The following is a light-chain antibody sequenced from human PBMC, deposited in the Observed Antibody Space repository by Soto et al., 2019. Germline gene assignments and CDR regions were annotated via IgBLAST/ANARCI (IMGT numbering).Light chain of an antibody. CDR1: ASDIGNYNW. CDR3: HSYAAYSTLWL. J-gene: IGLJ3*02. V-gene: IGLV2-14*01. Sequence: QSALTQPAFVSGSPGQSITISCTGTASDIGNYNWVSWYQQHPGNAPKLLIYEVTRRPSGVSNRFSGSKSGNAASLTISGLQAEDEAQYYCHSYAAYSTLWLFGGVTKLTVL. CDR2: EVT.